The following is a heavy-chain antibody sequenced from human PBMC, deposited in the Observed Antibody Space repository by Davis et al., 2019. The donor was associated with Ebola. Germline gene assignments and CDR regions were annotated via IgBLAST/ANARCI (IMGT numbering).Heavy chain of an antibody. Sequence: GESLKISCAASGFTFSSYGMHWVRQAPGKGLEWVAVIWYDGSNKYYADSVKGRFTISRDNSKNTLYLQMNSLRAEDTAVYYCARDPSHDYGDYVGGWFDPWGKGTLVTVSS. J-gene: IGHJ5*02. CDR3: ARDPSHDYGDYVGGWFDP. D-gene: IGHD4-17*01. V-gene: IGHV3-33*01. CDR1: GFTFSSYG. CDR2: IWYDGSNK.